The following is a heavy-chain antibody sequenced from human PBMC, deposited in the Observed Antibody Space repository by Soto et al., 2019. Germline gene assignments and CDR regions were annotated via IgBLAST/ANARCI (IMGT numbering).Heavy chain of an antibody. CDR3: ARESRYCSGGSCYFLPGIDY. Sequence: GASVAVSCTASGGTFSSYAISWVRQAPGQGLEWMGGIIPIFGTANYAQKFQGRVTTTADESTSTASMELSSLRSEDTAVYYCARESRYCSGGSCYFLPGIDYWGQGTLVTVSS. D-gene: IGHD2-15*01. J-gene: IGHJ4*02. CDR2: IIPIFGTA. CDR1: GGTFSSYA. V-gene: IGHV1-69*13.